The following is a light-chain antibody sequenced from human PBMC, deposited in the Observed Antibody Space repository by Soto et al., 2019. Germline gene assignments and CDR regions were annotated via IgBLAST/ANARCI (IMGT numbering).Light chain of an antibody. CDR3: QQYNSNSPWT. V-gene: IGKV1-5*01. CDR2: DAS. J-gene: IGKJ1*01. Sequence: DIQMTQSPSTLSASIGDRVTITCRASQSIRSYLAWFQQKPGKAPRLLIYDASSLKSGVPSRFSGSGYGTEFTLTISSLQPDDFVTYCCQQYNSNSPWTFGQGTKVEIK. CDR1: QSIRSY.